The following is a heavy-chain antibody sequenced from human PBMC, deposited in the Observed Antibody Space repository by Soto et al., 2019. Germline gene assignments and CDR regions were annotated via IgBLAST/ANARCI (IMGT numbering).Heavy chain of an antibody. D-gene: IGHD1-26*01. CDR1: GYAFTSYH. CDR3: TRDLVGDSSWFHP. CDR2: INPSGGSS. J-gene: IGHJ5*02. Sequence: ASVKVSCKTSGYAFTSYHMYWVRQAPGQGPEWMGVINPSGGSSTHAQKFQGRVTMTRDTSTSTVFMEMSSLRSEDTAVYYCTRDLVGDSSWFHPWGQGTLVTVSS. V-gene: IGHV1-46*03.